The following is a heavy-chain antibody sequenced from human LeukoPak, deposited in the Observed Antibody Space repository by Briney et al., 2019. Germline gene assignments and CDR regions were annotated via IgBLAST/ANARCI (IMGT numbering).Heavy chain of an antibody. Sequence: PGGSLRLSCAASGFTFSSYAMSWVRQAPGKGLEWVSAISGSGGSTYYADPVKGRFTISRDNSKNTLYLQMNSLRAEDTAVYYCANGAGQYYYGSGSYNYWGQGTLVTVSS. D-gene: IGHD3-10*01. CDR3: ANGAGQYYYGSGSYNY. J-gene: IGHJ4*02. V-gene: IGHV3-23*01. CDR1: GFTFSSYA. CDR2: ISGSGGST.